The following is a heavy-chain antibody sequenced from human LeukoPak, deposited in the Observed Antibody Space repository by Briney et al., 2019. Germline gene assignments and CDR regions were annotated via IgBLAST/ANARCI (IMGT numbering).Heavy chain of an antibody. CDR1: GGSISSYY. CDR2: IYYSGST. V-gene: IGHV4-59*12. D-gene: IGHD4-11*01. Sequence: PSETLSLTCTVSGGSISSYYWSWIRQPPGKGLEWIGYIYYSGSTNYDPSLKSRVTISVDTSRNQFSLKLSSVTAADTAVYYCARELGETVKYYYYYMDVWGKGTTVTVSS. CDR3: ARELGETVKYYYYYMDV. J-gene: IGHJ6*03.